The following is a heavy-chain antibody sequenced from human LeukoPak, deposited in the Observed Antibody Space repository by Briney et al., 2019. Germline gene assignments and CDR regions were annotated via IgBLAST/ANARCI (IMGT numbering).Heavy chain of an antibody. V-gene: IGHV1-3*01. D-gene: IGHD3-10*01. CDR1: GYTFTSYA. CDR2: INAGNGNT. CDR3: ASVRRGEGHYFDY. J-gene: IGHJ4*02. Sequence: ASVKVSCKASGYTFTSYAMHWVRQAPGQRLEWMGWINAGNGNTKYSQKFQGRVTITRDTSASTAYMELSSLRSDDTAVYYCASVRRGEGHYFDYWGQGTLVTVSS.